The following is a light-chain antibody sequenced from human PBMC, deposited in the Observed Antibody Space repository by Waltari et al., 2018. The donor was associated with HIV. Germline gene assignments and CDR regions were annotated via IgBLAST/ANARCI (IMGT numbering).Light chain of an antibody. CDR2: KDN. J-gene: IGLJ2*01. Sequence: SSDLTQPPSVSVSPGQTATITCSGDSLSKPYTSRYKQRPGQAPVLLISKDNKRPSGIPERFSGSTSGTTVTLAISRVQPDDEADYYCQSSDTSGTSVIFGGGTKLTVL. V-gene: IGLV3-25*03. CDR3: QSSDTSGTSVI. CDR1: SLSKPY.